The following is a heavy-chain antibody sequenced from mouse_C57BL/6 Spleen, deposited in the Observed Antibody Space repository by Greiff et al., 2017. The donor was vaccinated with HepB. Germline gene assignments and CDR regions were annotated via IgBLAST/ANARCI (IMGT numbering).Heavy chain of an antibody. CDR1: GYTFTSYW. V-gene: IGHV1-55*01. CDR3: ARSGGSSYRAMDY. D-gene: IGHD1-1*01. J-gene: IGHJ4*01. CDR2: IYPGSGST. Sequence: QVQLQQSGAELVKPGASVKMSCKASGYTFTSYWITWVKQRPGQGLEWIGDIYPGSGSTNYNEKFKSKATLTVDTSSSTAYMQLSSLTSEDSAVYYCARSGGSSYRAMDYWGQGTSVTVSS.